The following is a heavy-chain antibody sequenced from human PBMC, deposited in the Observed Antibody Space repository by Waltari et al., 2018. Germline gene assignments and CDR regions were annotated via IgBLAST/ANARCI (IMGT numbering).Heavy chain of an antibody. CDR3: ARYGEVPASYFFDH. CDR2: ISNSGHA. J-gene: IGHJ4*01. D-gene: IGHD2-21*01. V-gene: IGHV4-59*01. CDR1: GVSISRSY. Sequence: QVYLRETGPRLVKASETLSLTCTVAGVSISRSYWSWIRQAPGEGLGWIGYISNSGHATYSPPPKRRVTISIHPSRNQFSLNLTAVTAADTALYYCARYGEVPASYFFDHWGQGTLVTVSS.